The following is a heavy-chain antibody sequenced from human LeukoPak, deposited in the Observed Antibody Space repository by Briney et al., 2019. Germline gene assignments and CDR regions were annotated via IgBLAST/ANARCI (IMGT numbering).Heavy chain of an antibody. Sequence: ASVKVSCKASGYTFTSYGISWVRQAPGQGLEWMGWISAYNGNTNYAQKLQGRVTMTTDTSTSTAYMELRSPRSDDTAVYYCARGAYYDILTGLLDYWGQGTLVTVSS. CDR2: ISAYNGNT. CDR3: ARGAYYDILTGLLDY. V-gene: IGHV1-18*04. D-gene: IGHD3-9*01. CDR1: GYTFTSYG. J-gene: IGHJ4*02.